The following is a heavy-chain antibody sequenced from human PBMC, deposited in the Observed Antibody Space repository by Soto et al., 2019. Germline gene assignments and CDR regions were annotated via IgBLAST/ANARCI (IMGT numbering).Heavy chain of an antibody. CDR2: INYTVST. D-gene: IGHD3-22*01. J-gene: IGHJ4*02. V-gene: IGHV4-34*11. CDR3: ARGAGSSSYHYDSHDF. CDR1: GGSFSGYY. Sequence: PSETLSLTCAVYGGSFSGYYWSWIRQPPGKGLEWIGYINYTVSTNYNPSLRSRVTISADTSKNQISLNLRCVTATDTAKYYCARGAGSSSYHYDSHDFWGQGTLVTVSS.